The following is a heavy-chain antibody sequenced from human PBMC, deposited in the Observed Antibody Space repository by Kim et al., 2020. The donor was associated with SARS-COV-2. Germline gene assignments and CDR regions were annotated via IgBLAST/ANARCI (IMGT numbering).Heavy chain of an antibody. J-gene: IGHJ4*02. CDR1: GYTSTTYV. CDR3: GRSSTTDYYFDY. CDR2: INAGNGNT. V-gene: IGHV1-3*01. D-gene: IGHD2-2*01. Sequence: ASVKVSCKASGYTSTTYVMHWVRQAPGQRLEWMGWINAGNGNTKYSQKFQGRVTITRDTSASIAYMELSSLRSEDTAVYYCGRSSTTDYYFDYWGQGTLV.